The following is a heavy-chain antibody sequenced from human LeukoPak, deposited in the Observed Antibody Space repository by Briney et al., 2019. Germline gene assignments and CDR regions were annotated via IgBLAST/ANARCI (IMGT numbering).Heavy chain of an antibody. D-gene: IGHD3-3*01. Sequence: PGRSLRLSCAASGFTFSSHGMHWVRQAPGKGLEWVAVISNDESHKYYADAVKGRSTISRDNSKNTLYLQVDSLRAEDTAVYYCVRANYDFWSGHFYYYNMDVWGKGTTVSVSS. V-gene: IGHV3-30*03. CDR1: GFTFSSHG. CDR2: ISNDESHK. CDR3: VRANYDFWSGHFYYYNMDV. J-gene: IGHJ6*03.